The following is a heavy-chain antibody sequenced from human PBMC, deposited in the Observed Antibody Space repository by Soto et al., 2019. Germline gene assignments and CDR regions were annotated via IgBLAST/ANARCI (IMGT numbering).Heavy chain of an antibody. Sequence: EVHLVESGGGLVQPGGSLRLSCVASGCTFSSYTMNWVRQAPWKGLEWVAYITGSSDIVYYADSVKGRFTISRDNAKNSLYLQMSSLRADDTSVYYCASSKGPLDHWGQGTLVTVSS. CDR2: ITGSSDIV. CDR1: GCTFSSYT. J-gene: IGHJ4*02. CDR3: ASSKGPLDH. V-gene: IGHV3-48*01. D-gene: IGHD3-3*02.